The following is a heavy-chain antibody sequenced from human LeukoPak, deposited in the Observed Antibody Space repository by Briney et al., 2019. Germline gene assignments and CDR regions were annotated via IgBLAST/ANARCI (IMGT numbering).Heavy chain of an antibody. D-gene: IGHD3-10*01. CDR2: INHSGST. J-gene: IGHJ6*02. CDR3: ARGGSRSGRARYYYYGMDV. Sequence: KPSGTLSLTCAVYGGSFSGYYWSWIRQPPGKGLEWIGEINHSGSTNYNPSLKSRVTISVDTSKNQFSLKLSSVTAADTAVYYCARGGSRSGRARYYYYGMDVWGQGTTVTVSS. V-gene: IGHV4-34*01. CDR1: GGSFSGYY.